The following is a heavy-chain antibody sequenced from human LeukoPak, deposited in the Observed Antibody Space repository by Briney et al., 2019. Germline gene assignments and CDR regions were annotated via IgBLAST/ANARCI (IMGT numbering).Heavy chain of an antibody. Sequence: GGSLRLSCAASGFIFSNYAMHWVRQAPGKGLEGVAVISNEGSKKDYADSVKGRLTISRDNSKNTLYLQMNSLRAEDTAVYYCARGARKGDDYGGFFDYWGQGTLVTVSS. J-gene: IGHJ4*02. CDR3: ARGARKGDDYGGFFDY. V-gene: IGHV3-30*04. CDR1: GFIFSNYA. D-gene: IGHD4-17*01. CDR2: ISNEGSKK.